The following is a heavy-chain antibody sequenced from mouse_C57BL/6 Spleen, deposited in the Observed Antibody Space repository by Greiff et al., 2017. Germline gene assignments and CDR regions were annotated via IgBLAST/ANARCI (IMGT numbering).Heavy chain of an antibody. Sequence: VQLQQSGAELVKPGASVKISCKASGYAFSSYWMNWVKQRPGKGLEWIGQIYPGDGDTNYNGKFKGKATLTADKSSSTAYMQLSSLTSEDSAVYFCARRGNYPAWFAYWGQGTLVTVSA. CDR3: ARRGNYPAWFAY. CDR1: GYAFSSYW. CDR2: IYPGDGDT. V-gene: IGHV1-80*01. D-gene: IGHD2-1*01. J-gene: IGHJ3*01.